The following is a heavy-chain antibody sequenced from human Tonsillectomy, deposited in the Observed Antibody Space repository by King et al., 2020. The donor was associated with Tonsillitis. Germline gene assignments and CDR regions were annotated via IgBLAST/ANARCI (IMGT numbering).Heavy chain of an antibody. CDR3: ARVAGTYGGFGQLYFDY. Sequence: VQLQESGPGLVKPSETLSLTGTVSGGSISTYYWSWIRQTPGKGLEWIGYIYYSESTNYNPSLKSRVTISLDTSKNQFSLKLSSVTAADTAVYYCARVAGTYGGFGQLYFDYWGQGTLVTVSS. CDR2: IYYSEST. D-gene: IGHD2-8*01. V-gene: IGHV4-59*01. CDR1: GGSISTYY. J-gene: IGHJ4*02.